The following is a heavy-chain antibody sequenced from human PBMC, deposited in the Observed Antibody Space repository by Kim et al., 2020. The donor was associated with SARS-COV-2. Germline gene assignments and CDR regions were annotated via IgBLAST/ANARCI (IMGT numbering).Heavy chain of an antibody. J-gene: IGHJ4*02. Sequence: SETLSLICAVYGGSFSGYYWSWIRQPPGKGLEWIGEINHSGSTNYNPSLKSRVTISVDTSKNQFSLKLSSVTAADTAVYYCARARYYYDSSGYYEEYFDYWGQGTLVTVSS. CDR1: GGSFSGYY. CDR3: ARARYYYDSSGYYEEYFDY. D-gene: IGHD3-22*01. CDR2: INHSGST. V-gene: IGHV4-34*01.